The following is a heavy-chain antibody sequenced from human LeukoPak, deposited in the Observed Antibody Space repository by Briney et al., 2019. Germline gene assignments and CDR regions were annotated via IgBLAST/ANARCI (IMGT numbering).Heavy chain of an antibody. J-gene: IGHJ5*02. Sequence: GSLRLSFAASGFPFSSYALSWVRPAPGKGLEWVSTMTSDGGGTYSSDSVKGRFTVSRDNSKNTLFLQMTRLRAEDTAVYYCAKLDSPWAARGSFDHWGQGALVTVSS. V-gene: IGHV3-23*01. CDR3: AKLDSPWAARGSFDH. CDR1: GFPFSSYA. CDR2: MTSDGGGT. D-gene: IGHD3-10*01.